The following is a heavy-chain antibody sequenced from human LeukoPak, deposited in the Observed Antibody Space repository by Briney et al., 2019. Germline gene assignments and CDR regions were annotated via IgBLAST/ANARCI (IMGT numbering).Heavy chain of an antibody. CDR1: GDSVSSNSAA. CDR2: TYYRSKRYN. CDR3: AIDGSGIAVAGTSGWFDP. Sequence: QTLSLTCAISGDSVSSNSAAWNWIRQSPSRGLEWLGRTYYRSKRYNDYALSVKSRITINPDTSKNQFSLQLNSVTPEDPAVSYCAIDGSGIAVAGTSGWFDPWGQGTLVTVSS. J-gene: IGHJ5*02. D-gene: IGHD6-19*01. V-gene: IGHV6-1*01.